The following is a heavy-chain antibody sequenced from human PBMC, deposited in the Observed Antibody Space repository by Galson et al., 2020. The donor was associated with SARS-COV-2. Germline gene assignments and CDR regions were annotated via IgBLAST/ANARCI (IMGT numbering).Heavy chain of an antibody. CDR2: ISGSGGST. CDR1: GFTFSSYA. D-gene: IGHD4-4*01. Sequence: GESLKISCAASGFTFSSYAMSWVRQAPGKGLEWVSAISGSGGSTYYADSVKGRFTISRDNSKNTLYLQMNSLRAEDTAVYYCANPHTVMGHYYYYYGMDVWGQGTTVTVSS. J-gene: IGHJ6*02. CDR3: ANPHTVMGHYYYYYGMDV. V-gene: IGHV3-23*01.